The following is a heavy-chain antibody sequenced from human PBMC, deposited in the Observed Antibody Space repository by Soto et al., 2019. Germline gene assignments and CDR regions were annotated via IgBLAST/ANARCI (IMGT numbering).Heavy chain of an antibody. Sequence: QVQLVESGGGVVQPGTSLRLSCAPSGFTFSSYGMHWVRQAPGKGLEWVAVIWFDGSKTYYADSVKGRFTISRDNSNNALYPQMNSLRADDPAVYYCARDAGFYYLDVWGKGTTVTVSS. CDR1: GFTFSSYG. V-gene: IGHV3-33*08. J-gene: IGHJ6*03. CDR2: IWFDGSKT. CDR3: ARDAGFYYLDV.